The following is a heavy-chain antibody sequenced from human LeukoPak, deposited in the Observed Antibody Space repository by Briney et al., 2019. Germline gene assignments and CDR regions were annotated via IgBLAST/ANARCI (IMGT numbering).Heavy chain of an antibody. V-gene: IGHV4-59*01. Sequence: SETLSLTCTVSGGSISNYYWSWLRQPPGKGLEWIGYIYYSGSTNYNPSLKSRVTISVDTSKNQFSLKLSSVTAADTAVYYCARAVVIRGVAPFGYWGQGALVTVSS. CDR1: GGSISNYY. D-gene: IGHD3-10*01. J-gene: IGHJ4*02. CDR3: ARAVVIRGVAPFGY. CDR2: IYYSGST.